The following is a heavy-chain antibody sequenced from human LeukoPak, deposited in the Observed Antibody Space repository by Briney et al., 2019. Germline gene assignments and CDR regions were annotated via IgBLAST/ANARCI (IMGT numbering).Heavy chain of an antibody. J-gene: IGHJ4*02. CDR1: GFTFSSYS. V-gene: IGHV3-21*01. D-gene: IGHD3-22*01. Sequence: GGSLRLSCAAFGFTFSSYSMNWVRQAPGKGLEWVSSIDSSSSYIYYSDSVKGRFTISRDNAKNSVYLQMNSLRAEDTAVYYCARDLAYYYDTNYDWGQGTLVTVSS. CDR3: ARDLAYYYDTNYD. CDR2: IDSSSSYI.